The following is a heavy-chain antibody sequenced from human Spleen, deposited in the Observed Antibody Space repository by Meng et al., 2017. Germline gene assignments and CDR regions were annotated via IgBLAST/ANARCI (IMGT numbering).Heavy chain of an antibody. D-gene: IGHD3-16*01. CDR1: GDSVSSNIAA. Sequence: IQLQQSGTGVVKPSQTLSLTCALSGDSVSSNIAAWNWLRQSPSRGLEWLGRTYYRSKWYNDYAVSVKSRITINPDTSKNQCSLQLNSVTPEDTAVYYCARQEGAFDYWGQGTLVTVSS. V-gene: IGHV6-1*01. CDR3: ARQEGAFDY. CDR2: TYYRSKWYN. J-gene: IGHJ4*02.